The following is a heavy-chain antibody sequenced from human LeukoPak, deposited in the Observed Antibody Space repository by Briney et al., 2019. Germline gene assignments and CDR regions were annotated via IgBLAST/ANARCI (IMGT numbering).Heavy chain of an antibody. Sequence: GGSLRLSCAASGFTYSSYGMHWVRQAPGKGLEWVAFIRYDGSNKYYADSGKGRFTISRDNSKNTLYLQMNSLRAEDTAVYYCAKDVVYTPYYGGNEDYWGQGTLVTVSS. D-gene: IGHD4-23*01. CDR1: GFTYSSYG. J-gene: IGHJ4*02. CDR2: IRYDGSNK. CDR3: AKDVVYTPYYGGNEDY. V-gene: IGHV3-30*02.